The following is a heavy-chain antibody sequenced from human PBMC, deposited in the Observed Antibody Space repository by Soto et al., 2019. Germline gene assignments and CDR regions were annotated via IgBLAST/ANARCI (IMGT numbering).Heavy chain of an antibody. V-gene: IGHV3-23*05. CDR1: GFPCRNFA. J-gene: IGHJ4*02. Sequence: GGSLRLSCAASGFPCRNFAMAWVRQAPGKGLEWVSIISNSGSSTYHGDSVKGRFTTSRDNSKGTLSLHMRGVRIDDTAVYFCARADLLWDSFDLWGQGTLVTVSS. D-gene: IGHD2-2*01. CDR3: ARADLLWDSFDL. CDR2: ISNSGSST.